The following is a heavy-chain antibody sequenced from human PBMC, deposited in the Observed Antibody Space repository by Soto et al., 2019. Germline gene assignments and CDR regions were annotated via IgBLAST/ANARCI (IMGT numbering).Heavy chain of an antibody. CDR3: ARQVGSGCRYFDL. CDR1: GGSISTSRYY. CDR2: IFYSGTT. Sequence: QLQLQESGPGLVKPSETLSLTCTVSGGSISTSRYYWGWVRQPPGKGLEWIGSIFYSGTTYYNPSLKSRVSISVDTSRTQFALQLPSVTAADTAVYYGARQVGSGCRYFDLWGPGTLGTVSS. J-gene: IGHJ2*01. D-gene: IGHD3-10*01. V-gene: IGHV4-39*01.